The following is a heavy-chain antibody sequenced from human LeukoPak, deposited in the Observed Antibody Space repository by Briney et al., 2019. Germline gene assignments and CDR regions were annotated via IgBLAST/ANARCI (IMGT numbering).Heavy chain of an antibody. J-gene: IGHJ4*02. CDR1: GYAFTTYC. Sequence: ASVKVSCKASGYAFTTYCINWVRQAPGQGLEWMGWIDTNTGKPAYAQGFTGRFAFSLDTSVSTAYLQISSLKAEDTAVYYCARDQDFRSGRYRRDLDSWGQGTLVTVSS. CDR2: IDTNTGKP. V-gene: IGHV7-4-1*02. D-gene: IGHD3-3*01. CDR3: ARDQDFRSGRYRRDLDS.